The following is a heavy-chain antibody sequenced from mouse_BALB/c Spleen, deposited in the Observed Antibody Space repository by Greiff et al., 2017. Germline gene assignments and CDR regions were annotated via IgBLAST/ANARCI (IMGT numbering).Heavy chain of an antibody. J-gene: IGHJ2*01. Sequence: VQLKESGPELVQPGASVKVSCKASGYSFTDYNMSWVPQSHGKSLEWIGYIDPYNGGTSYNQKFKGKATLTVDKSSSTAFMHLNSLTSEYSAVYYCARGDSYFDDWGQGTTLTVSS. CDR2: IDPYNGGT. CDR1: GYSFTDYN. V-gene: IGHV1S135*01. D-gene: IGHD2-13*01. CDR3: ARGDSYFDD.